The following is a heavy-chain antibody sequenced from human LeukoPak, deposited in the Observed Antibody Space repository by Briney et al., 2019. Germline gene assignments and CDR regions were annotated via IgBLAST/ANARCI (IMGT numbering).Heavy chain of an antibody. CDR3: ARTGLGIYSFDY. D-gene: IGHD3/OR15-3a*01. CDR2: IRGSGSDI. Sequence: GGSLRLSCAASGFIFSHYGMNWVRQAPGKGLEWVSYIRGSGSDINYADSVKGRFTISRDNAKNSLYLQMNSLRAEDTAVYYCARTGLGIYSFDYWGQGTLVTVSS. CDR1: GFIFSHYG. J-gene: IGHJ4*02. V-gene: IGHV3-48*01.